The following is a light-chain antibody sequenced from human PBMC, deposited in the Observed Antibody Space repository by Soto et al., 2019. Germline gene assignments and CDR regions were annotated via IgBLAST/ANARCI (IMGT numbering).Light chain of an antibody. V-gene: IGKV1-39*01. CDR2: GAS. CDR1: QTSSTS. CDR3: QQSYRAPLT. Sequence: DIQMTQSPSSLSSSVGDRVTITCRARQTSSTSVNWYQHKPGKAPKVLIFGASGLQSGVPSRFSGSGYGTDFTLTISSLQPEEFATYDCQQSYRAPLTFGGGTEVEIK. J-gene: IGKJ4*01.